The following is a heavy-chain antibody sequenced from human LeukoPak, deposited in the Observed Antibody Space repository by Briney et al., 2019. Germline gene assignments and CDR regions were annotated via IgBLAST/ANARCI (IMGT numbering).Heavy chain of an antibody. J-gene: IGHJ4*02. CDR1: RGSVGSCY. Sequence: PSETLSLTCTVSRGSVGSCYWSWIRQPPGKGLEWIGYIFYSGDTNYNPSLKSRVTISVDTSQNQFSLRLSSVTAADTAVYYCARAGGSGSPGYFDYWGQGTLVTVSS. V-gene: IGHV4-59*02. CDR2: IFYSGDT. CDR3: ARAGGSGSPGYFDY. D-gene: IGHD3-10*01.